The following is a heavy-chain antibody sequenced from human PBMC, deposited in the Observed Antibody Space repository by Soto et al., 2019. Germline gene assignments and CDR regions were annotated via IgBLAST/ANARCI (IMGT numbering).Heavy chain of an antibody. CDR3: AGGGGAGGLGRKASFDY. D-gene: IGHD7-27*01. CDR1: GGTFSSYA. CDR2: IIPIFGTA. V-gene: IGHV1-69*06. Sequence: QVQLVQSGAEVKKPGSSVKVSCKASGGTFSSYAISWVRQAPGQGLEWMGGIIPIFGTANYAQKFQGRVTITEDKSTSTAYKGGSSRRCEDTAGIYCAGGGGAGGLGRKASFDYWGQGTLVTVSS. J-gene: IGHJ4*02.